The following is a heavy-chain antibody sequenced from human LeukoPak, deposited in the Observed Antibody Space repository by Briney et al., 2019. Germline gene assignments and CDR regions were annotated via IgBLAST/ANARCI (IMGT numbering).Heavy chain of an antibody. D-gene: IGHD5-12*01. J-gene: IGHJ4*02. CDR3: AKTVHSGYEPYDY. CDR2: ISYDGSNK. V-gene: IGHV3-30*02. CDR1: GFSSHG. Sequence: GGSLRLSCTASGFSSHGMFWVRQAPGKGLEWVTFISYDGSNKYYADSVKGRFTISRDNSKNTLYLQMNSLRAEDTAVYYCAKTVHSGYEPYDYWGQGTLVTVSS.